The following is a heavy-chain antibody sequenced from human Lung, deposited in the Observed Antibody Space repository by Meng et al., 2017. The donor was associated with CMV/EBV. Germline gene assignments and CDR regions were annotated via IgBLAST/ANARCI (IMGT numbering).Heavy chain of an antibody. J-gene: IGHJ6*02. Sequence: SVXXSCKASGGTFSSYAISWVRQAPGQGLEWMGGIIPIFGTANYAQKFQGRVTITTDESTSTAYMELSSLRSEDTAVYYCARVTIFGAYGMDVWGQGTTVTVSS. CDR3: ARVTIFGAYGMDV. D-gene: IGHD3-3*01. CDR1: GGTFSSYA. V-gene: IGHV1-69*05. CDR2: IIPIFGTA.